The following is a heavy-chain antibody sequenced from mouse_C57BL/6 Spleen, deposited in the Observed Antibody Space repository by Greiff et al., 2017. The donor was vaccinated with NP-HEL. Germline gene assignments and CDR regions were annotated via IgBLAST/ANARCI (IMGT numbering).Heavy chain of an antibody. Sequence: VQLQQSGPELVKPGASVKIPCKASGYTFTDYNMDWVKQSHGKSLEWIGDINPNNGGTIYNQKFKGKATLTVDKSSSTAYMELRSLTSEDTAVYYCARLYDGYYQFAYWGQGTLVTVSA. D-gene: IGHD2-3*01. CDR2: INPNNGGT. J-gene: IGHJ3*01. CDR1: GYTFTDYN. V-gene: IGHV1-18*01. CDR3: ARLYDGYYQFAY.